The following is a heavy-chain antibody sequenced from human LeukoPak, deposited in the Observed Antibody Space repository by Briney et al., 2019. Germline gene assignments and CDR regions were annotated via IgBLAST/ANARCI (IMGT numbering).Heavy chain of an antibody. D-gene: IGHD2-21*01. V-gene: IGHV3-48*02. CDR2: ISLSSSTI. J-gene: IGHJ4*02. CDR3: AAPTSYYSFDY. CDR1: GFTFSAYS. Sequence: GGSLRLSCAASGFTFSAYSMNWVRQAPGKGLEWVSYISLSSSTIYYADSVKGRFTISRDNAKNSLYLQMYSLRDEDTAVYYCAAPTSYYSFDYWGQGTLVTVSS.